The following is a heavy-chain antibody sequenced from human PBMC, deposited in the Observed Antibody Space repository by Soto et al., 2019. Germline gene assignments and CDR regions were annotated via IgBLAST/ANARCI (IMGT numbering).Heavy chain of an antibody. D-gene: IGHD5-12*01. V-gene: IGHV3-74*01. J-gene: IGHJ4*02. CDR2: INGDGSST. CDR1: GFPFSTYW. Sequence: EENLVQSGGGLVQPGGSLRLSCAASGFPFSTYWMHWVRQVPGQGLVWVSRINGDGSSTVYADFVRGRFTISRDNAKNTLYLQMNSLRVDDTAIDYCTGGYQEWGQGALVTVSS. CDR3: TGGYQE.